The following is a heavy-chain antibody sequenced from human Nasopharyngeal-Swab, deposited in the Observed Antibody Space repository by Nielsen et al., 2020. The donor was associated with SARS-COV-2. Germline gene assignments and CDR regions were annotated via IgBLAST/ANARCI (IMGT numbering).Heavy chain of an antibody. CDR1: GYTFTSYG. J-gene: IGHJ2*01. V-gene: IGHV1-18*01. CDR2: ISAYSSNT. CDR3: ARGYSGTYATYWYFDL. D-gene: IGHD1-26*01. Sequence: ASVKVSCKASGYTFTSYGISWVRQAPGQGLEWMGWISAYSSNTNYVQKFQGRVTMTTDTSTSAAYMELRSLRSDDTAVYYCARGYSGTYATYWYFDLWGQGTMVTVSS.